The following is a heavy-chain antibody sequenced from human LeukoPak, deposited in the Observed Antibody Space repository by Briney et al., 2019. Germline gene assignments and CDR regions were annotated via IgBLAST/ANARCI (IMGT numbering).Heavy chain of an antibody. CDR1: GFTFSIHG. Sequence: GGSLRLSCAASGFTFSIHGINWVRQAPGKGLEWVSAISGSGGSTYYADSVKGRFTISRDNSKNTLYLQMNSLRAEDTAVYYCARDHAFSYYYYCMDVWGKGTTVTVSS. CDR2: ISGSGGST. J-gene: IGHJ6*03. D-gene: IGHD3-3*01. CDR3: ARDHAFSYYYYCMDV. V-gene: IGHV3-23*01.